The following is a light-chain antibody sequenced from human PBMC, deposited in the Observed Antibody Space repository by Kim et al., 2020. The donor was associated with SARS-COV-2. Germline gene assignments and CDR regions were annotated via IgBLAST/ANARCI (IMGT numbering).Light chain of an antibody. CDR1: QNISSW. J-gene: IGKJ1*01. V-gene: IGKV1-5*03. CDR2: KAS. Sequence: SASVGDRVTITCRASQNISSWLVWYQQRPWKAPKFLIYKASSLRSGVPSRFIGSGSGTEFTLTISSLQPDYFASYYCQQYNSSWTFGQGTKVDIK. CDR3: QQYNSSWT.